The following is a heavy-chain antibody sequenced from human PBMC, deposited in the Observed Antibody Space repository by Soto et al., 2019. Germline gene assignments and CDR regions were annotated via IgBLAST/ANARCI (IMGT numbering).Heavy chain of an antibody. V-gene: IGHV3-11*01. CDR2: ISGSGSSR. CDR3: ARDPRPKYSDFWNGHDGCDD. Sequence: GGSLRLSCAASGFTFSDYYMSWIRQAPGKGLEWISYISGSGSSRFHADSVKGRFTISRDNAKNSLFLQMNSLRAEDTAIYYCARDPRPKYSDFWNGHDGCDDWGQGQMGTFS. D-gene: IGHD3-3*01. J-gene: IGHJ3*01. CDR1: GFTFSDYY.